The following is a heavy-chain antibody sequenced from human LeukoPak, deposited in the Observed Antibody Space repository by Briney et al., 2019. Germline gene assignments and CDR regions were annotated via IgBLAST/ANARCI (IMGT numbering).Heavy chain of an antibody. V-gene: IGHV3-9*01. CDR3: ARKGLGGELGGFDS. D-gene: IGHD1-26*01. Sequence: PGRSLRLSCAASGFTFDDYAMHWVRQAPGKGLEWVSGISWNSGSIGYADSVKGRFTISRDNAKNSLYLQMNSLGVEDTALYHCARKGLGGELGGFDSWGQGTLVTVSS. CDR2: ISWNSGSI. CDR1: GFTFDDYA. J-gene: IGHJ4*02.